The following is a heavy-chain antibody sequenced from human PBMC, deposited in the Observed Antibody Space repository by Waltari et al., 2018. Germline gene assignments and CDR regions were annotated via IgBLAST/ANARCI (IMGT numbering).Heavy chain of an antibody. CDR3: ATYIGASVGTAAFDV. CDR2: MSYTGAT. V-gene: IGHV4-39*01. Sequence: QLQLQESGPGLVKPSETLSLTCSVSGVSITSNRHYWGWIPQPPGQGLEWIGTMSYTGATYSSPSLESRVTVSRDTSKNQLSLKLVSVTAADTAVYYCATYIGASVGTAAFDVWGQGTMVAVSS. D-gene: IGHD1-1*01. J-gene: IGHJ3*01. CDR1: GVSITSNRHY.